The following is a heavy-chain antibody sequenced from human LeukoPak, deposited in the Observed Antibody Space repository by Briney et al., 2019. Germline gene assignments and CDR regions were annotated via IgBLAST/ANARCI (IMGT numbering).Heavy chain of an antibody. CDR1: SGSISLYY. V-gene: IGHV4-4*07. CDR3: ASDYYDGDGYYHDY. D-gene: IGHD3-22*01. CDR2: VYTGGGT. J-gene: IGHJ4*02. Sequence: SETLSLTCTVTSGSISLYYWTWVRQPAGKGLEWIGRVYTGGGTNYNPSLKSRVTISVDTSKNQFSLKLTSLTAADTAVYYCASDYYDGDGYYHDYWGQGTLVTVSS.